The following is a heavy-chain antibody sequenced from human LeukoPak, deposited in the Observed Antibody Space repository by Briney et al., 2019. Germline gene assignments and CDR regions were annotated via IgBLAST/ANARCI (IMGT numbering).Heavy chain of an antibody. Sequence: VASVKVSCKASGYTFTGYYMHWVRQAPGQGLEWMGWINPNSGGTNYAQKFQGRVTMTRDTSISTAYMELSRLRSEDTAVYYCARMSYYDRRGDNWFDPWGQGTLVIVSS. CDR1: GYTFTGYY. J-gene: IGHJ5*02. CDR2: INPNSGGT. V-gene: IGHV1-2*02. D-gene: IGHD3-22*01. CDR3: ARMSYYDRRGDNWFDP.